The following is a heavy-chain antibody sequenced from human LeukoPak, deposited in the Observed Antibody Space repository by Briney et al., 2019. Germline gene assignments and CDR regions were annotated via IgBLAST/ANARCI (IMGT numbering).Heavy chain of an antibody. V-gene: IGHV4-31*03. CDR2: IYYSGST. J-gene: IGHJ5*02. D-gene: IGHD6-13*01. CDR3: ARSQLNPGVIDP. CDR1: GGSISSGGYY. Sequence: SETLSLTCTVSGGSISSGGYYWSWIRQHPGKGLEWIGYIYYSGSTYYNPSLKSRVTISVDTSKNQFSLKLSSVTAADTAVYYCARSQLNPGVIDPWGQGTLVTVSS.